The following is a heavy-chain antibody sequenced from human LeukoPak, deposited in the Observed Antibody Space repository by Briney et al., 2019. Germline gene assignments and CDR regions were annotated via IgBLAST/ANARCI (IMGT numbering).Heavy chain of an antibody. V-gene: IGHV4-59*01. CDR2: IYYSGST. D-gene: IGHD5-18*01. CDR3: ARGGGQPALYYYYYMDV. CDR1: GGSISSYY. J-gene: IGHJ6*03. Sequence: SETLSLTCTVSGGSISSYYGSWIRQPPGKGLEWIGYIYYSGSTNYNPSLKSRVTISVDTSKNQFSLKLSSVTAADTAVYYCARGGGQPALYYYYYMDVWGKGTTVTVSS.